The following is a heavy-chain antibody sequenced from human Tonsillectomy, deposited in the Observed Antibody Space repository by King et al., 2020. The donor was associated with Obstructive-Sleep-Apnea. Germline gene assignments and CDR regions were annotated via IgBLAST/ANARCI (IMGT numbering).Heavy chain of an antibody. Sequence: EVQLVESGGGLVQPGGSLKLSCAASGFIFSDSAIHWVCQASGKGLEWVGRIRSKVNSYATAYIASVKGRFTVSRDDSKNTAYLQMNSLKSEDTAVYYCTRRSTVTTADYWGQGTLVTVSS. CDR1: GFIFSDSA. CDR2: IRSKVNSYAT. D-gene: IGHD4-17*01. CDR3: TRRSTVTTADY. J-gene: IGHJ4*02. V-gene: IGHV3-73*01.